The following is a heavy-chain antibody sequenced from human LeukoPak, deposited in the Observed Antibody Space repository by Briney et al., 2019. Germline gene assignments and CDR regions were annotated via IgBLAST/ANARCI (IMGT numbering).Heavy chain of an antibody. V-gene: IGHV1-69*13. D-gene: IGHD2-15*01. Sequence: SVKASCKASGGTFSSYAISWVRQAPGQGLEWMGGIIPIFGTANYAQKFQGRVTITADESTSTAYMELSSLRSEDTAVYYCARYCSGGSCYSEVGWFDPWGQGTLVTVSS. CDR3: ARYCSGGSCYSEVGWFDP. J-gene: IGHJ5*02. CDR1: GGTFSSYA. CDR2: IIPIFGTA.